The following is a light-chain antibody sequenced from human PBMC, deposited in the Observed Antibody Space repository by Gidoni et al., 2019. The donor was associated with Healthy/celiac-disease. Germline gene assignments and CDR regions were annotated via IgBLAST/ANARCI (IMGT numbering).Light chain of an antibody. V-gene: IGKV1-39*01. CDR3: QQSYSTPWT. Sequence: DIQMTPSPSSLSASVGDRVPIPCRASQSISSYFNWYQQKPGKAPKLLIYAASSLQSWVPSRFSGSGSGTDFTLTISRLQPEDFATYYWQQSYSTPWTFGQGTKVEIK. CDR2: AAS. J-gene: IGKJ1*01. CDR1: QSISSY.